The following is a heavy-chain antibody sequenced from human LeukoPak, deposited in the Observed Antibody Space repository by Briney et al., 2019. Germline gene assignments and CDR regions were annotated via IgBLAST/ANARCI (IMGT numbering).Heavy chain of an antibody. CDR3: ARDHLLGGAFDI. D-gene: IGHD1-26*01. CDR1: GGTFSSYA. J-gene: IGHJ3*02. Sequence: GASVKVSCKASGGTFSSYAISWVRQAPGQGLEWMGGIIPIFGTANYAQKFQGRVTITADESTSTAYMELGSLRSEDTAVYYCARDHLLGGAFDIWGQGTTVTVSS. CDR2: IIPIFGTA. V-gene: IGHV1-69*13.